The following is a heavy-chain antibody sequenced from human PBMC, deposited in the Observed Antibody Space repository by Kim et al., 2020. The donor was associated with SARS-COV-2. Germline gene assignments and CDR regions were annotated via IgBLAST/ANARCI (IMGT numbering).Heavy chain of an antibody. CDR2: ISYGGSNK. D-gene: IGHD2-15*01. J-gene: IGHJ4*02. CDR3: AKAAGLYCSGGSCNRSYFDY. CDR1: GFTFSSYG. V-gene: IGHV3-30*18. Sequence: GGSLRLSCAASGFTFSSYGMHWVRQAPGKGLEWVAVISYGGSNKYYADSVKGRFTISRDNSKNTLYLQMNSLRAEDTAVYYCAKAAGLYCSGGSCNRSYFDYWGQGTLVTVSS.